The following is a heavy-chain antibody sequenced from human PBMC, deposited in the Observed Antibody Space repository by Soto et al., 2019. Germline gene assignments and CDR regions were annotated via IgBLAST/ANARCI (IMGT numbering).Heavy chain of an antibody. CDR1: GFTFSSYA. J-gene: IGHJ6*02. CDR2: ISSNGGST. V-gene: IGHV3-64D*08. CDR3: VKEERITGTYPYYYYGMDV. D-gene: IGHD1-20*01. Sequence: PGGSLRLSCSASGFTFSSYAMHWVRQAPGKGLEYVSAISSNGGSTYYADSVKGRFTISRDNSKNTLYLQMSSLRAEDTAVYYCVKEERITGTYPYYYYGMDVWGQGTTVTVSS.